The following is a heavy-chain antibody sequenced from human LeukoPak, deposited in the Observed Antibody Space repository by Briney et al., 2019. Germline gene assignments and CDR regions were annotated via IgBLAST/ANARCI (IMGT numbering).Heavy chain of an antibody. CDR2: IKSKTDGGTT. D-gene: IGHD1-26*01. Sequence: GGSLRLSCAASGFTFSDYYMSWIRQAPGKGLEWVGRIKSKTDGGTTDYAAPVKGRFTISRDDSKNTLYLQMNSLKTEDTAVYYCTTHGHLSVGALWGQGTLVTVSS. CDR3: TTHGHLSVGAL. J-gene: IGHJ4*02. V-gene: IGHV3-15*01. CDR1: GFTFSDYY.